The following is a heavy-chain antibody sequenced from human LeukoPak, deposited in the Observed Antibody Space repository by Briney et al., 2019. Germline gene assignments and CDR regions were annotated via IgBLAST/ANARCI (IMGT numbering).Heavy chain of an antibody. CDR2: IYTSGST. CDR3: ARDVYYDFWSGYYTGIRDYYGMDV. Sequence: SETLSLTCTVSGGSISSYYWSWIRQPAGKGLEWIGRIYTSGSTNYNPSLKSRVTMSVDTSKNQFSLKLSSVTAADTAVYYCARDVYYDFWSGYYTGIRDYYGMDVWGQGTTVTVSS. J-gene: IGHJ6*02. CDR1: GGSISSYY. V-gene: IGHV4-4*07. D-gene: IGHD3-3*01.